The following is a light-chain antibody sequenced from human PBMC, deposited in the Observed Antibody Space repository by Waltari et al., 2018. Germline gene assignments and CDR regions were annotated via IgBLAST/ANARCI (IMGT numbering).Light chain of an antibody. CDR3: CSYAGSSTVVV. CDR1: SSDVGSYNL. Sequence: QSALTQPASVSGSPGQSITISCTGTSSDVGSYNLVSWYQQHPGKAPKLMIYEVSKRPSGVSNRFSGSKSGNTASLTISGLQAEDDADYYCCSYAGSSTVVVFGGGTKLTVL. J-gene: IGLJ2*01. V-gene: IGLV2-23*02. CDR2: EVS.